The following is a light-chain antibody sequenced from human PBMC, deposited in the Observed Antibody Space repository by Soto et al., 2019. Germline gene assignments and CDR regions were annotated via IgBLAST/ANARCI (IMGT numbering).Light chain of an antibody. Sequence: QSVLTQPASVSGSPGQSITISCTGTSSDVGGYNYVSWYQQHPGKAPKLMIYDVSNRPSGVSNRFSGSKSGNTASLTISGLQAEDEADYDCSSYTSSSTPGVVFGGGTKVTVL. J-gene: IGLJ2*01. V-gene: IGLV2-14*01. CDR3: SSYTSSSTPGVV. CDR1: SSDVGGYNY. CDR2: DVS.